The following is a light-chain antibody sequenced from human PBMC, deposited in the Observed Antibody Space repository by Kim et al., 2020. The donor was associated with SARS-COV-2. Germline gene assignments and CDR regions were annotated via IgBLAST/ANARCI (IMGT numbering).Light chain of an antibody. V-gene: IGKV3-15*01. CDR3: QQYAYWRA. Sequence: EIVMTQSPATLSLSPGERATLPCRASQSISSSLAWYQQKPGQAPRVLIYGASARATGIPARFSGSGSGTEFTLTISNLQSEDFAVYYCQQYAYWRAFGQGTRLEIK. CDR2: GAS. J-gene: IGKJ5*01. CDR1: QSISSS.